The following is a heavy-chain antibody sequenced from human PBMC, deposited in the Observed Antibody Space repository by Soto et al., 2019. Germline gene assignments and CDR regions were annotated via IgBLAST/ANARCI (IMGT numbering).Heavy chain of an antibody. Sequence: SETLSLTCTVSGGSISSSSYYWGWIRQPPGKGLEWIGSIYYSGSTYYNPSLKSRVTISVDTSKNQFSLKLSSVTAADTAVYYCAISIAAAGTFDYWGQGTLVTVSS. J-gene: IGHJ4*02. CDR3: AISIAAAGTFDY. V-gene: IGHV4-39*07. CDR2: IYYSGST. CDR1: GGSISSSSYY. D-gene: IGHD6-13*01.